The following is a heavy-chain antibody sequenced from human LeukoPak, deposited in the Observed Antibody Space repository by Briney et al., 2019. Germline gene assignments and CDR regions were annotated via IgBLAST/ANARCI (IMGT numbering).Heavy chain of an antibody. J-gene: IGHJ5*02. CDR2: IIPIFGSA. Sequence: ASVKVSCKASGGTFSSYAISWVRQAPGQGLEWMGGIIPIFGSANYAQKFQGRVTIIADESTSTAYMELSSLRSEDTAVYYCAAVLYSRKFDPWGQGTLVTVSS. V-gene: IGHV1-69*13. CDR1: GGTFSSYA. CDR3: AAVLYSRKFDP. D-gene: IGHD6-13*01.